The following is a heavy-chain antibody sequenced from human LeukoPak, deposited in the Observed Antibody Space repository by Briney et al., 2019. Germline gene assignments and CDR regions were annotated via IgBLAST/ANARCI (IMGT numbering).Heavy chain of an antibody. Sequence: GRSLRLSCAASGFTFDDYAMHCVRQAPGKGLEWVSGISWNSGSIVYADSVKGRFTISRDNAKNSLYLQMNSLRAEDTALYYCAKGDILTGYDYWGQGTLVTVSS. J-gene: IGHJ4*02. CDR1: GFTFDDYA. D-gene: IGHD3-9*01. CDR2: ISWNSGSI. V-gene: IGHV3-9*01. CDR3: AKGDILTGYDY.